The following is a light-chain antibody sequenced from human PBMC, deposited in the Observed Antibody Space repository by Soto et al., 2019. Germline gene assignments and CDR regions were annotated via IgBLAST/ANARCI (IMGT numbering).Light chain of an antibody. CDR3: QQYGSSPLT. V-gene: IGKV3-20*01. CDR2: ATS. CDR1: QSVSNN. J-gene: IGKJ4*01. Sequence: ETVMTQSPATLSVSPGERATLSCRASQSVSNNLAWYHQKPGQAPRLLISATSSRATGIPDRFSGSGSGTDFTLTISRLDPEDFAVYYCQQYGSSPLTFGGGTKVDIK.